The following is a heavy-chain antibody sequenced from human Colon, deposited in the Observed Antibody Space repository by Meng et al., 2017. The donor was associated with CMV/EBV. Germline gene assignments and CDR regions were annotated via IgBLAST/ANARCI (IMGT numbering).Heavy chain of an antibody. CDR1: GFTFRNFW. D-gene: IGHD2-2*02. Sequence: GESLKISCVASGFTFRNFWMNWVRQAPGKGLEWVSSISSSSSYIYYADSVKGRFTISRDNAKNSLYLQMNSLRAEDTAVYYCARDSLGFGVVVPAAIGWFDPWGQGTLVTVSS. J-gene: IGHJ5*02. CDR2: ISSSSSYI. V-gene: IGHV3-21*01. CDR3: ARDSLGFGVVVPAAIGWFDP.